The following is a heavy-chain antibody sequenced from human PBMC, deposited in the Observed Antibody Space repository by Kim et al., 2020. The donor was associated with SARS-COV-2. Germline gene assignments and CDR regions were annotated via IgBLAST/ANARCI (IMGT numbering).Heavy chain of an antibody. J-gene: IGHJ6*02. CDR3: AKTEGTISGVRGMDV. CDR2: ITPIFGAT. V-gene: IGHV1-69*13. Sequence: SVKVSCKASGGTFTSYTFSWVRQAPGQGLEWMGGITPIFGATNYAQKFQGRVTITADESTSTAYMELRSLRSEDTAVYYCAKTEGTISGVRGMDVWGPGTTVTVSS. D-gene: IGHD7-27*01. CDR1: GGTFTSYT.